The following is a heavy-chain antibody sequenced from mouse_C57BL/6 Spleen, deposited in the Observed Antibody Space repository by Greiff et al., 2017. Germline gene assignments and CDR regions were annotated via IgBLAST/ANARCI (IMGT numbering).Heavy chain of an antibody. CDR3: ATNEGYYVGVAY. V-gene: IGHV1-69*01. J-gene: IGHJ3*01. CDR1: GYTFTSYW. D-gene: IGHD2-3*01. Sequence: QVQLQQPGAELVMPGASVKLSCKASGYTFTSYWMHWVKQRPGQGLEWIGEIDPSDSYTNYNQKFKGKSTLTVDKSSSTAYMQLSSLTSEDSAVYYWATNEGYYVGVAYWGQGTLVTVSA. CDR2: IDPSDSYT.